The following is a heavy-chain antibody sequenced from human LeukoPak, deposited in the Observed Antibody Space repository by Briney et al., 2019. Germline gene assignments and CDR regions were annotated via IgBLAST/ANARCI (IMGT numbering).Heavy chain of an antibody. V-gene: IGHV4-34*01. CDR2: INHSGST. CDR1: GGSFSGYY. CDR3: ARGLVVVTATHYYYYGMDV. Sequence: PSETLSLTCAVYGGSFSGYYWSWIRQPPGKGLEWIGEINHSGSTNYNPSLKSRVTISVDTSKNQFSLKLSSVTAADTAVYYCARGLVVVTATHYYYYGMDVWGQGTTVTVSS. J-gene: IGHJ6*02. D-gene: IGHD2-21*02.